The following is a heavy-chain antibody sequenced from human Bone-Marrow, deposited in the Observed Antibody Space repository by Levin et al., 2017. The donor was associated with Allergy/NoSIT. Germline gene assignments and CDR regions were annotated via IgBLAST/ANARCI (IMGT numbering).Heavy chain of an antibody. V-gene: IGHV3-21*01. CDR2: ITTTGHYI. D-gene: IGHD6-13*01. Sequence: GGSLRLSCATSGFPFSSYGMAWVRQAPGKGLEWVASITTTGHYIHYAESVKGRFTISRDNANNSLSLQMNRLRGEDMAVYYCSRAAGAAGRGGLDVWGQGTTVTVSS. CDR1: GFPFSSYG. J-gene: IGHJ6*02. CDR3: SRAAGAAGRGGLDV.